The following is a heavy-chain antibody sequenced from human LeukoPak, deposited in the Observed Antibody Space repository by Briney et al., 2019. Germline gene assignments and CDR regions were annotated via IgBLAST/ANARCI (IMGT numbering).Heavy chain of an antibody. V-gene: IGHV3-21*01. D-gene: IGHD1-1*01. CDR3: ASSYNCNVGVDY. CDR1: GFTVSSYS. J-gene: IGHJ4*02. Sequence: PGGSLRLSCAASGFTVSSYSMNWVRKAPGKGLEWISSISSSSSYIYYADSVKGRFTISRDNAKNSLYLQINSLRAEDTAVYYCASSYNCNVGVDYWGRGALVTVSS. CDR2: ISSSSSYI.